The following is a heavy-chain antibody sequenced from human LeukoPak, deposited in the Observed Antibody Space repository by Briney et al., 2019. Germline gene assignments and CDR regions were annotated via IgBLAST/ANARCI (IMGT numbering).Heavy chain of an antibody. Sequence: SETLSLTCTVSGGSISSYYWSWIRQPAGKGLEWIGRIYTSGSTSYNPSLKSRVTMSVDTSKNQFSLKLSSVTAADTAVYYCARGPPPYGSGHIDYWGQGTLVTVSS. J-gene: IGHJ4*02. V-gene: IGHV4-4*07. CDR2: IYTSGST. D-gene: IGHD3-10*01. CDR1: GGSISSYY. CDR3: ARGPPPYGSGHIDY.